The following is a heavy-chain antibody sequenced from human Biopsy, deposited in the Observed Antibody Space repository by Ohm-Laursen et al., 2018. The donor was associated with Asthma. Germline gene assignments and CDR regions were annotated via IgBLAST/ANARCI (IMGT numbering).Heavy chain of an antibody. V-gene: IGHV3-30-3*01. CDR3: SRDTLGYYFDI. J-gene: IGHJ4*02. Sequence: SLRLSCAATGTHFGSYNMHWARQAPGKGLEWVAVITFDGSAQHYGDSVKGRFTISRDNSKNMLFLQMNSLRAEDTAVYYCSRDTLGYYFDIWGQGTQVTVSS. CDR2: ITFDGSAQ. D-gene: IGHD6-13*01. CDR1: GTHFGSYN.